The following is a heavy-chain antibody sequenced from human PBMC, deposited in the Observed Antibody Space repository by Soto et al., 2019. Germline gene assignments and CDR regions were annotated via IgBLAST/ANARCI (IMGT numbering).Heavy chain of an antibody. D-gene: IGHD4-4*01. CDR2: INGATGQT. Sequence: ASVKVSCKASGYTFSTYSMHWVRQAPGHSLEGMGWINGATGQTRSSQRFQDRVTITRDTSASTAYMELSGLRDEDTAVHYCARDYSNYAYYYYGMDVWGQGTTVTVSS. J-gene: IGHJ6*02. CDR1: GYTFSTYS. CDR3: ARDYSNYAYYYYGMDV. V-gene: IGHV1-3*01.